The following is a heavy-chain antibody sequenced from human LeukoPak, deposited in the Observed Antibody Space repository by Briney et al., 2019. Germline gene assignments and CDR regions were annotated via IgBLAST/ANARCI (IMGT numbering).Heavy chain of an antibody. J-gene: IGHJ4*02. Sequence: GGSLRLSCAASGFTFGNFWMTWVRQAPGKGLEWVANIKHDGSEKYYVDSVKGRFTISRDNAKNSLYLQMNSLRAEDTAVYYCARCRGYYGSGSYDNFDYWGQGTLVTVSS. V-gene: IGHV3-7*01. CDR2: IKHDGSEK. CDR3: ARCRGYYGSGSYDNFDY. D-gene: IGHD3-10*01. CDR1: GFTFGNFW.